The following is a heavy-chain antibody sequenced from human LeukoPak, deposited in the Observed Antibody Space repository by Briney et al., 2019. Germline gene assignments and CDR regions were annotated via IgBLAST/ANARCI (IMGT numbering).Heavy chain of an antibody. J-gene: IGHJ5*02. CDR1: GYTFTGYY. CDR3: AGGLGHEFHCSSTSCKKRGGGNCFDL. D-gene: IGHD2-2*01. CDR2: INPNSGGT. Sequence: ASVKVSCKASGYTFTGYYMHWVRQAPGQGLEWMGWINPNSGGTNYAQKFQGRVTMTRGTSISTAYMELSRLRTEATAVFYCAGGLGHEFHCSSTSCKKRGGGNCFDLGGQGTRVSVSS. V-gene: IGHV1-2*02.